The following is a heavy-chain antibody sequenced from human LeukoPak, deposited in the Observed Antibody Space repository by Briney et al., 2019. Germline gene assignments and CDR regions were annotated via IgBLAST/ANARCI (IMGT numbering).Heavy chain of an antibody. CDR1: GGSISSYY. CDR2: IYYSGST. CDR3: ARVRYGYIPDY. D-gene: IGHD5-18*01. V-gene: IGHV4-59*08. J-gene: IGHJ4*02. Sequence: SETLSLTCTVSGGSISSYYCNWIRQPPGKGLEWIGYIYYSGSTNYNPSLKSRVTMSVDTSKNQFSLKLSSVTAADTAVYYCARVRYGYIPDYWGQGTLVTVSS.